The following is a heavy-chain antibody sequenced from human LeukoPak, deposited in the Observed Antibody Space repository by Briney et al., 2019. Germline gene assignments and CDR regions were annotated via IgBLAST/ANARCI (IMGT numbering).Heavy chain of an antibody. CDR3: ARTRSPVLRSRKYYYYYYMDV. CDR1: GYTFTSYY. J-gene: IGHJ6*03. D-gene: IGHD3-3*01. CDR2: INPSGGST. Sequence: ASVKVSCKASGYTFTSYYMHWVRQAPGQGLEWMGIINPSGGSTSYAQKFQGRVTVTRDTSTSTVYMELSSLRSEDTAVYYCARTRSPVLRSRKYYYYYYMDVWGKGTTVTVSS. V-gene: IGHV1-46*01.